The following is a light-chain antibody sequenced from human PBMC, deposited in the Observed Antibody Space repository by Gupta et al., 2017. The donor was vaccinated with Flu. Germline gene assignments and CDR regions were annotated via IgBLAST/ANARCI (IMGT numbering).Light chain of an antibody. Sequence: DIVLTQSPGTLSLSPGERATLSCRASQSFSSRYLAWYQQKPGQAPRLLIYGASSRATGIPDRFSGSGSATDFTLTISRLEPEDFAVYYCQQYGSSPGTFGQGTKVDIK. CDR3: QQYGSSPGT. J-gene: IGKJ1*01. V-gene: IGKV3-20*01. CDR1: QSFSSRY. CDR2: GAS.